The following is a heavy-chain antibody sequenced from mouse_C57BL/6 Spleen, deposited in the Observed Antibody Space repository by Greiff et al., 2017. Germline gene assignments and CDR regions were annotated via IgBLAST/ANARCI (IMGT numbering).Heavy chain of an antibody. D-gene: IGHD4-1*01. CDR3: ARDASSGTGFAY. CDR2: SRNKANDYTT. J-gene: IGHJ3*01. Sequence: EVQLVESGGGLVQSGRSLRLSCATSGFTFSDFYMEWVRQAPGKGLEWIAASRNKANDYTTEYSASVKGRFLVSRATSQSILYLQMNALRAEDTAIYYCARDASSGTGFAYWGQGTLVTVSA. V-gene: IGHV7-1*01. CDR1: GFTFSDFY.